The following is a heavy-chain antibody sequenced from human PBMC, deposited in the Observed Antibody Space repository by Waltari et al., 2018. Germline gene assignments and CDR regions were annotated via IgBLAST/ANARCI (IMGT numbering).Heavy chain of an antibody. V-gene: IGHV3-15*01. CDR1: NFTFTNAW. CDR2: XXXXXEDGAE. Sequence: VESGGGLEKPGGSLRLSCAXSNFTFTNAWXSWVRQAPGXGXEXXGXXXXXXEDGAEGXGAPXKGXFXIXRDDSKXTVYLQMNSLXTEDTAXXYXTXLVVVXNXXGNAXDXWXXXXXXTXSS. D-gene: IGHD2-2*01. J-gene: IGHJ3*01. CDR3: TXLVVVXNXXGNAXDX.